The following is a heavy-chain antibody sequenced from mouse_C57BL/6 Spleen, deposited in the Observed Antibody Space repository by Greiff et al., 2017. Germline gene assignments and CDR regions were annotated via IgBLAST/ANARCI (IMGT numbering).Heavy chain of an antibody. V-gene: IGHV5-16*01. CDR2: INYDGSST. D-gene: IGHD3-2*02. CDR3: SREETAQASFDY. J-gene: IGHJ2*01. CDR1: GFTFSDYY. Sequence: EVKVVESEGGLVQPGSSMKLSCTASGFTFSDYYMAWVRQVPEKGLEWVANINYDGSSTYYLDSLKSRFIISRDNAKNILYLQMSSLKSEDTATYYCSREETAQASFDYWGQGTTLTVSS.